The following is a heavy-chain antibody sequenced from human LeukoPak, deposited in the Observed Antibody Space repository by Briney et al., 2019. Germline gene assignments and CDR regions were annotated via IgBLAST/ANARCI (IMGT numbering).Heavy chain of an antibody. CDR1: GYTFTSYY. V-gene: IGHV1-46*01. J-gene: IGHJ4*02. Sequence: ASVKVSCKASGYTFTSYYMHWVRQAPGQGLEWMGIINPSGGSTSYAQKFQGRVTMTRDTSTSTVYMELSSLRSEDTAVYYCARDRITMIVVEETFDYWGQGTLVTVSS. CDR2: INPSGGST. CDR3: ARDRITMIVVEETFDY. D-gene: IGHD3-22*01.